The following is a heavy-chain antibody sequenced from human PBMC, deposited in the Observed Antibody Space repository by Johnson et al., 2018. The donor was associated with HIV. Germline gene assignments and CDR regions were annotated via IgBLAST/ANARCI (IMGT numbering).Heavy chain of an antibody. CDR3: ARDVIKVIAARDDAFDI. Sequence: VQLVESGGGVVRPGGSLRLSCAASGFTFDDYGMSWVRQAPGKGLEWVSGINWNGGSTGYADSVKGRFTISRDNAKNSLYLQMNSLRAEDTAVYYCARDVIKVIAARDDAFDIWGQGTMVTVSS. CDR1: GFTFDDYG. J-gene: IGHJ3*02. D-gene: IGHD6-6*01. V-gene: IGHV3-20*04. CDR2: INWNGGST.